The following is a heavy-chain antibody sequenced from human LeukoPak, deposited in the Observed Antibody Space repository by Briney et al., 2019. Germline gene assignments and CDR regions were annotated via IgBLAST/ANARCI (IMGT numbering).Heavy chain of an antibody. J-gene: IGHJ4*02. D-gene: IGHD4-17*01. CDR1: GFTFSSYG. Sequence: GGSLRLSCAASGFTFSSYGMHWVRQAPGKGLEWVAVISYDGSNKYYADSVKGRFTISRDNSKNTLYLQMNSLRAEDTAVYYCAKDRDSYGDKRFDYWGQGTLVTVSS. CDR3: AKDRDSYGDKRFDY. V-gene: IGHV3-30*18. CDR2: ISYDGSNK.